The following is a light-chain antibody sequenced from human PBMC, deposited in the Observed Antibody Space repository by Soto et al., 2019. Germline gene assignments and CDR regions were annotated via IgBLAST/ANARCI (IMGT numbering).Light chain of an antibody. CDR2: DVT. Sequence: QSVLTQPPSASGSPGQSVTISCTGTSSDFGGYNYVSWYQQHPGKVPKLLIYDVTTRPSGVPDRFSASKSGNTASLTVSWLQVEDEADYYCSSYVGGDKLVFGGGTTLTVL. V-gene: IGLV2-8*01. CDR1: SSDFGGYNY. J-gene: IGLJ2*01. CDR3: SSYVGGDKLV.